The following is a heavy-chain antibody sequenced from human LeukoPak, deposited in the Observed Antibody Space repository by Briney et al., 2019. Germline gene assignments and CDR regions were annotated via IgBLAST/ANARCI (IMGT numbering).Heavy chain of an antibody. CDR3: ARDTRWGGEDFDY. Sequence: GGSLRLSCAAFGFTFSSYWMSWVRQAPGKGLEWVANIKQDGSEKYYVDSVKGRFTISRDNAKNSLYLQMNSLRVEDTAVYYCARDTRWGGEDFDYWGQGALVTVSS. CDR2: IKQDGSEK. CDR1: GFTFSSYW. D-gene: IGHD2-2*01. V-gene: IGHV3-7*04. J-gene: IGHJ4*02.